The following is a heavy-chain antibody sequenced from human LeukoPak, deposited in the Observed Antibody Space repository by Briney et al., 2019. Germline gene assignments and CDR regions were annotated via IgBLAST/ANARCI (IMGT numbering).Heavy chain of an antibody. Sequence: ASVKVSCKASGYTFTGYYMHWVRQAPRQGLEWMGWINPNTGGTNYAQKFQGRVTMTNNTSITTAYMELSRLRSDDTAVYYCARGISDYYDSSGYLSDWGQGTLVTVSS. CDR2: INPNTGGT. D-gene: IGHD3-22*01. CDR3: ARGISDYYDSSGYLSD. V-gene: IGHV1-2*02. CDR1: GYTFTGYY. J-gene: IGHJ4*02.